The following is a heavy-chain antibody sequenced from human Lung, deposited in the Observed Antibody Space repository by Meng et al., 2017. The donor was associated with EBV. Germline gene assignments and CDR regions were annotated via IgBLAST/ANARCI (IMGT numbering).Heavy chain of an antibody. Sequence: AEVKKPGASVKVACKASGYTFTSYNIKWVRQATGQGLEWMGWMNPNSGNTGYAQKFQGRVTMTRNTSISTAYMELSSLRSGDTAVYYCARALGRFDPWGQGTLVTVSS. CDR2: MNPNSGNT. CDR1: GYTFTSYN. D-gene: IGHD3-16*01. CDR3: ARALGRFDP. J-gene: IGHJ5*02. V-gene: IGHV1-8*01.